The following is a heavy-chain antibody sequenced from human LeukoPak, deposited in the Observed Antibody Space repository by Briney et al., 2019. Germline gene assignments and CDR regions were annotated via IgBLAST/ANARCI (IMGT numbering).Heavy chain of an antibody. CDR3: ARDPGYSSFDY. D-gene: IGHD6-13*01. CDR1: GFTFGRSW. V-gene: IGHV3-7*01. Sequence: GGSLRLSCRASGFTFGRSWMSWVRQTPAKGLEFVANIKEDGSVRNYVDSVQGRFTISRDNAKNSLYLHMNSLRAEDTAVYYCARDPGYSSFDYWGQRTLVTLSS. J-gene: IGHJ4*02. CDR2: IKEDGSVR.